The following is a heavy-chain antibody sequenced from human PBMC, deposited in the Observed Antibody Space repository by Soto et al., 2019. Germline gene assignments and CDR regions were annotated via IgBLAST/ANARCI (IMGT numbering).Heavy chain of an antibody. V-gene: IGHV4-59*08. CDR3: ALRGYSYGLYYFDY. D-gene: IGHD5-18*01. CDR1: GGSISSYY. Sequence: NPSETLSLTCTVSGGSISSYYWSWIRQPPGKGLEWIGYIYYSGSTNYNPSLKSRVTISVDTSKNQFSLKLSSVTAADTAVYYCALRGYSYGLYYFDYWGQGTLVTVSS. J-gene: IGHJ4*02. CDR2: IYYSGST.